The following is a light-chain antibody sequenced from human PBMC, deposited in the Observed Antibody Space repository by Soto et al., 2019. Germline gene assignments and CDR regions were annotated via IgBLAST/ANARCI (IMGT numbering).Light chain of an antibody. CDR3: SSYTSSSTILYV. CDR1: SSDVGGYNY. Sequence: QSVLAQPASVSGSPGQSITISCTGTSSDVGGYNYVSWYQQHPGKAPKLMIYEVSNRPSGVSNRFSGSKSGNTASLTISGLQAEDEADYYCSSYTSSSTILYVLGTGTKV. V-gene: IGLV2-14*01. J-gene: IGLJ1*01. CDR2: EVS.